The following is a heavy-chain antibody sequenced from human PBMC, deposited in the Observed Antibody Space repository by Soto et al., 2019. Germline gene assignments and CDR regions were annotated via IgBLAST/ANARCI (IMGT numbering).Heavy chain of an antibody. J-gene: IGHJ4*02. CDR1: GGSISSYY. Sequence: SETLSLTCTVSGGSISSYYWSWIRQPPGKGLEWIGYIYYSGSTNYNPSLKSRVTISVDTSKNQFSLKLSSVTAADTAVYYCARTARTYFDYWGQGTLVTVSS. CDR2: IYYSGST. V-gene: IGHV4-59*01. CDR3: ARTARTYFDY. D-gene: IGHD1-7*01.